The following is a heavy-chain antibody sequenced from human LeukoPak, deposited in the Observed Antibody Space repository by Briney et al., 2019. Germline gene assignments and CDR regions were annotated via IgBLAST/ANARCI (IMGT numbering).Heavy chain of an antibody. J-gene: IGHJ6*02. CDR3: ARDTFDSSGSSLGMDV. D-gene: IGHD3-22*01. CDR1: GFTFSSYS. Sequence: PGGSLRLSCAASGFTFSSYSMNWVGQAPGKGLEGVSSISSSRSYIYYADSVKGLLTTSRDNAKNSLYLQMHSLRAEDTAVYYCARDTFDSSGSSLGMDVWGQGTTVTVSS. CDR2: ISSSRSYI. V-gene: IGHV3-21*01.